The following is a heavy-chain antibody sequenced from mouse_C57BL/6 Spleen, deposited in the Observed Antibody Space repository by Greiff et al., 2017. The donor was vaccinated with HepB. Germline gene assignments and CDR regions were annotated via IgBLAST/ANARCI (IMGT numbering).Heavy chain of an antibody. CDR2: INYDGSST. Sequence: EVQRVESEGGLVQPGSSMKLSCTASGFTFSDYYMAWVRQVPEKGLEWVANINYDGSSTYYLDSLKSRFIISRDNAKNILYLQMSSLKSEDTATYYCARRDGGYFDVWGTGTTVTVSS. CDR3: ARRDGGYFDV. CDR1: GFTFSDYY. J-gene: IGHJ1*03. D-gene: IGHD1-1*01. V-gene: IGHV5-16*02.